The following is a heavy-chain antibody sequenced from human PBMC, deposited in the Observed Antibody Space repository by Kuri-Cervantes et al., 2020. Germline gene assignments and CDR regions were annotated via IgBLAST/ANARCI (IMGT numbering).Heavy chain of an antibody. J-gene: IGHJ3*02. Sequence: ASVKVSCKASGYTFTIYGVSWVRQAPGQGLEWMGWISPYNGNTNYAQKLQGRVTMTTDTSTSTAYMELRSLRSDDTAVYYCARKSPPGFTSCYDLLCSDAFDIWGQGTMVTVSS. CDR2: ISPYNGNT. CDR3: ARKSPPGFTSCYDLLCSDAFDI. CDR1: GYTFTIYG. D-gene: IGHD2-2*01. V-gene: IGHV1-18*01.